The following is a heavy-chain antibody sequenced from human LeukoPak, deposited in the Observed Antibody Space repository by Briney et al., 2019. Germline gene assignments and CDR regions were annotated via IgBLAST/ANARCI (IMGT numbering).Heavy chain of an antibody. CDR1: GDSVSSSTYY. CDR3: ARDSMTDSSTFDY. J-gene: IGHJ4*02. V-gene: IGHV4-61*01. D-gene: IGHD2/OR15-2a*01. CDR2: IYNSGST. Sequence: SETLSLTCTVSGDSVSSSTYYWSWIRQPPGKGLEWIAYIYNSGSTNYNPSLKSRVTISVDTSKNQFSLKLSSVTAADTAVYYCARDSMTDSSTFDYWGQGTLVTVSS.